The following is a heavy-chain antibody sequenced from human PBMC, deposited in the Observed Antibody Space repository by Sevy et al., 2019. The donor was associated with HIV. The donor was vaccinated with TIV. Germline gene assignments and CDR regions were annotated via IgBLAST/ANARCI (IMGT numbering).Heavy chain of an antibody. Sequence: ASVKVSCKASGYLFTSYRITWVRQAPGKHLEWVGWISPHNGDTNYAQRVQDRVTMITDTSTTTAYMELRSLTSDDSAVYYCARAYCSGGRCYSLAYWGQGTLVTVSS. CDR2: ISPHNGDT. J-gene: IGHJ4*02. CDR3: ARAYCSGGRCYSLAY. V-gene: IGHV1-18*01. D-gene: IGHD2-15*01. CDR1: GYLFTSYR.